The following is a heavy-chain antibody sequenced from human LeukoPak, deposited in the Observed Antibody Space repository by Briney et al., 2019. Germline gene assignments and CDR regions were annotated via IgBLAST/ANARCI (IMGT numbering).Heavy chain of an antibody. CDR3: ARHDYGDYSHGQYNWFDP. D-gene: IGHD4-17*01. J-gene: IGHJ5*02. CDR1: GGSISTSNYY. V-gene: IGHV4-39*01. Sequence: PSETLSLTCTVSGGSISTSNYYWGWIRQPPGKGLEWIGSIYYSGSTYYNPSLKSRVTISVDTSKNQFSLKLSSVTAADTAVYYCARHDYGDYSHGQYNWFDPWGQGTLVTVSS. CDR2: IYYSGST.